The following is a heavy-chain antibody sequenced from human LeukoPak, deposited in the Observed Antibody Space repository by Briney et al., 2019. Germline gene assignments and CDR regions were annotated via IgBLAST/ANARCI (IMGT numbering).Heavy chain of an antibody. V-gene: IGHV3-66*01. D-gene: IGHD1-1*01. CDR1: GFTVSSNY. Sequence: GGSLRLSCAASGFTVSSNYMSWVRQAPGKGLEWVSVIYSGGSAYYADSVKGRFTISRDSSNNTLYLQMNSLSAEDTAVYYCARDDFSAPYYQNDVSVWGQGTTVTVSS. J-gene: IGHJ6*02. CDR3: ARDDFSAPYYQNDVSV. CDR2: IYSGGSA.